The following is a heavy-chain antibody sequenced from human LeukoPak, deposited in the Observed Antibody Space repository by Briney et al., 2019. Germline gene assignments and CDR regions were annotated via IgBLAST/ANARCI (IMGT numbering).Heavy chain of an antibody. V-gene: IGHV3-7*01. CDR3: ASVFDS. J-gene: IGHJ4*02. Sequence: GGSLRLSCVASGFTFSNYWMSWVRQAPGKGLEWVANINQHGNEKYYVDSVKGRFTISRDNAKNTVSLQMNSLSAEDTAVYYCASVFDSWGQGFLVIVSS. CDR2: INQHGNEK. CDR1: GFTFSNYW.